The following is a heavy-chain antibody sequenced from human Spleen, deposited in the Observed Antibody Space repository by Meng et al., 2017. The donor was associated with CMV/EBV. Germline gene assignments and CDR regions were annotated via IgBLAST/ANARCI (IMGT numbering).Heavy chain of an antibody. J-gene: IGHJ4*02. CDR3: ARGGYYDSSGYLPVDY. CDR1: GFTVSSNY. D-gene: IGHD3-22*01. V-gene: IGHV3-53*01. Sequence: GESLKISCAASGFTVSSNYMSWVRQAPGKGLEWVSVIYSGGSTYYADSVKGRFTISRDNSKNTLYLQMNSLRAEDTAVYYCARGGYYDSSGYLPVDYWGQGTLVTVSS. CDR2: IYSGGST.